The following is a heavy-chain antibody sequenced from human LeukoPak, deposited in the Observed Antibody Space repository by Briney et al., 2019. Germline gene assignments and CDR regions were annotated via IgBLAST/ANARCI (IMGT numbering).Heavy chain of an antibody. J-gene: IGHJ4*02. CDR1: GGSFSGYY. CDR3: ARRGDGYDPPIDY. V-gene: IGHV4-34*01. D-gene: IGHD5-24*01. Sequence: PSETLSLTCAVYGGSFSGYYWSWIRQPPGKGLEWIGEINHSGSTNYNPSLKRRGTLSVETSKNQFSLRLSSVTAADTAVYYCARRGDGYDPPIDYWGQGTLVTVSS. CDR2: INHSGST.